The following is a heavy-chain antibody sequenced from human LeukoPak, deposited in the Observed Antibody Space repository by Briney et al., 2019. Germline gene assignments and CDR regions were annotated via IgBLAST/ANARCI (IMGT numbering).Heavy chain of an antibody. CDR3: AKAPLVITYFDY. J-gene: IGHJ4*02. CDR2: ISGSGGST. CDR1: GFTFSSYA. V-gene: IGHV3-23*01. D-gene: IGHD3-22*01. Sequence: GGSLRLSCAASGFTFSSYAMSWVRQAPGKGLEWVSAISGSGGSTYYAGSVKGRFTISRDNSKNTLYLQMNSLRAEDTAVYYCAKAPLVITYFDYWGQGTLVTVSS.